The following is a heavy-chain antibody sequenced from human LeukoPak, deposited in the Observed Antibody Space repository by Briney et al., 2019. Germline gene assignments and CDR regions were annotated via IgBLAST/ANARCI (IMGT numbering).Heavy chain of an antibody. J-gene: IGHJ4*02. D-gene: IGHD3-9*01. V-gene: IGHV3-30-3*01. CDR3: ARDVLRYFDFSLEYYFDY. Sequence: AGGSLRLSCAASGFTFSSYAMHWVRQAPGKGLEWVAVISYDGSNKYYADSVKGRFTISRDTSKNTLYLQRISLRAEDTSVYYCARDVLRYFDFSLEYYFDYWGQGTLVTVSS. CDR2: ISYDGSNK. CDR1: GFTFSSYA.